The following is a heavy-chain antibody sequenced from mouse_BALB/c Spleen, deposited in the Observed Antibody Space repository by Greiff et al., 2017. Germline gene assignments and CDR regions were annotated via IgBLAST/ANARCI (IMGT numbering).Heavy chain of an antibody. CDR1: GFTFSDYG. CDR3: AREGSSIHAMDY. CDR2: ISNLAYSI. J-gene: IGHJ4*01. V-gene: IGHV5-15*02. Sequence: EVKVVESGGGLVQPGGSRKLSCAASGFTFSDYGMAWVRQAPGKGPEWVAFISNLAYSIYYADTVTGRFTISRENAKNTLYLEMSSLRSEDTAMYYCAREGSSIHAMDYWGQGTSVTVSS. D-gene: IGHD1-1*01.